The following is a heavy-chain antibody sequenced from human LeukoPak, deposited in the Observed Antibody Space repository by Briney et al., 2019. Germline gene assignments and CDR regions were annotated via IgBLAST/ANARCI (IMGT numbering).Heavy chain of an antibody. CDR1: GSTFSSHA. CDR3: ARDISGGYSFDY. CDR2: LSWDGNIK. D-gene: IGHD1-26*01. J-gene: IGHJ4*02. V-gene: IGHV3-30-3*01. Sequence: GRSLRLSCAASGSTFSSHAMHWVRQAPGKGLEWVSFLSWDGNIKYYTDSVKGRFTSSRDNSRNTLYLQMNSLGPQDTAVYYCARDISGGYSFDYWGQGTLVTVSS.